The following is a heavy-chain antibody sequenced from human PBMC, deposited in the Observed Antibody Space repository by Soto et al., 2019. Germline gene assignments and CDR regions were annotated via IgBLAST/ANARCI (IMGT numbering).Heavy chain of an antibody. Sequence: SQTLSPPSAISGERVASSSASWNWIRHSPSRGLEWLGRTYYRSKWYNDYAVSVKSRITINPDTSKSQFSLQLNAVSPEDTAVYYCTRGTAAAGYNYWGQGTLVTVSS. J-gene: IGHJ4*02. CDR2: TYYRSKWYN. V-gene: IGHV6-1*01. CDR3: TRGTAAAGYNY. CDR1: GERVASSSAS. D-gene: IGHD6-13*01.